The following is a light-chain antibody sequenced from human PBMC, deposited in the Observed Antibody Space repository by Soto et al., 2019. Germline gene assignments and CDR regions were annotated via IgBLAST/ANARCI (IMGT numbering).Light chain of an antibody. V-gene: IGLV1-40*01. CDR3: QSYDGSLSGYV. CDR1: SSNIGAGFD. CDR2: DTT. J-gene: IGLJ1*01. Sequence: QSALTQPPSVSGAPGQRVTISCTGTSSNIGAGFDVHWYQQGTAPKLPIFDTTNRPSGVPDRFSASKSGTSASLAITGVQAEDEADYYCQSYDGSLSGYVFGTGTKVTVL.